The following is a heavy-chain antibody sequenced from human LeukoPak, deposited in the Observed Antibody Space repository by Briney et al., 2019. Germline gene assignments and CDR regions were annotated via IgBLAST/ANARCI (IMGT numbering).Heavy chain of an antibody. Sequence: ASVKVSCKASGYTFTDYYMHWVRQAPGQGLEWMGWINPNSGGTNYAQKFQGRVTMTRDTSISTAYMELSRLRSDDTAVYYCARVYLMVRGARTSWFDPWGQGTLVTVSS. CDR2: INPNSGGT. V-gene: IGHV1-2*02. J-gene: IGHJ5*02. CDR3: ARVYLMVRGARTSWFDP. D-gene: IGHD3-10*01. CDR1: GYTFTDYY.